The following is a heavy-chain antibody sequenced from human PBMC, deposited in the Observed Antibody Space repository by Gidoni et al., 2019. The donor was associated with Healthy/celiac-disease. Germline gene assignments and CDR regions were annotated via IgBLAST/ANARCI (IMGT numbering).Heavy chain of an antibody. D-gene: IGHD2-2*01. J-gene: IGHJ4*02. CDR3: ARPGDCSSTSCYGNFFDY. V-gene: IGHV4-39*07. Sequence: QLQLQESGPGLVKPSATLSLTCTVPGGSISSSSYYWGWIRQPPGKGLEWIGSIYYSGSTYYNPSLKSRVTISVDTSKNQFSLKLSSVTAADTAVYYCARPGDCSSTSCYGNFFDYWGQGTLVTVSS. CDR2: IYYSGST. CDR1: GGSISSSSYY.